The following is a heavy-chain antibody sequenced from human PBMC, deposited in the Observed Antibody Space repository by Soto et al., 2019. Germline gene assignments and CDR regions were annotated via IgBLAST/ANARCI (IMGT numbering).Heavy chain of an antibody. CDR3: AARTPDSSGFSAFSSRLVTSYYYGMDV. D-gene: IGHD6-19*01. J-gene: IGHJ6*02. CDR2: TVVDSGNT. Sequence: AVKVSCKASGFTFTSSAVQWVRQARGQRLEWIGWTVVDSGNTNYAQKFQERVTITRDMSTSTAYMELSSLRSEDTAVYYCAARTPDSSGFSAFSSRLVTSYYYGMDVWGQGTTVTVSS. CDR1: GFTFTSSA. V-gene: IGHV1-58*01.